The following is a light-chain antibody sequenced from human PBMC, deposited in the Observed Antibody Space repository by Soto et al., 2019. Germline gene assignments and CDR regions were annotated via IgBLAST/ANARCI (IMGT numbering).Light chain of an antibody. Sequence: EVVMTQSPASLSVSPGEKATLSCRASQSVNSDLAWYQRKPDQAPRLLIHTASTRATGIPDRFSGSGSGTEFTLTISSLQSEDFALYFCQQYNDWPWTFGQGTKVEIK. CDR1: QSVNSD. V-gene: IGKV3-15*01. CDR3: QQYNDWPWT. CDR2: TAS. J-gene: IGKJ1*01.